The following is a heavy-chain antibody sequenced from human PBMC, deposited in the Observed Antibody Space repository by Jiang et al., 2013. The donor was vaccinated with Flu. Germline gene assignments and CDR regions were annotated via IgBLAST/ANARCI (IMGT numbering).Heavy chain of an antibody. J-gene: IGHJ6*03. CDR3: ARGPPLRRITIFGVVNAYYYYYMDV. V-gene: IGHV4-34*01. D-gene: IGHD3-3*01. Sequence: TCAVYGGSFSGYYWSWIRQPPGKGLEWIGEINHSGSTNYNPSLKSRVTISVDTSKNQFSLKLSSVTAADTAVYYCARGPPLRRITIFGVVNAYYYYYMDVWGKGTTVTVSS. CDR2: INHSGST. CDR1: GGSFSGYY.